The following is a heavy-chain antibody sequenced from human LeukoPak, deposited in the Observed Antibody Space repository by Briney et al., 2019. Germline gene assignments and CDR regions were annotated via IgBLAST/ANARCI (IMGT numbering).Heavy chain of an antibody. V-gene: IGHV4-59*01. Sequence: SETLSLTCTVSGGSINDASWNWIRKPPGQGLEWIGYIYHSGGTNYNPSLKSRVTISLDTSKNQFSLRLSSVTAADTAVYYCARVGTYYRSLDSWGQGTLVTVSS. CDR3: ARVGTYYRSLDS. CDR1: GGSINDAS. D-gene: IGHD3-10*01. CDR2: IYHSGGT. J-gene: IGHJ4*02.